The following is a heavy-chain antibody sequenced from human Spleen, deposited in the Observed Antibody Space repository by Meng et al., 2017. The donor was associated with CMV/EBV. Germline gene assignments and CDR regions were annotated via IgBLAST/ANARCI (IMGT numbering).Heavy chain of an antibody. CDR2: ISISNTM. CDR3: ARASHYSSSWYLRDTDYYYYGMDV. D-gene: IGHD6-13*01. Sequence: GESLKISCAASGFTFSDYYMSWIRQAPGKGLEWISYISISNTMFYADSVKGRFTISRDNAKNSLYLHMSSLRAEDTAMYYCARASHYSSSWYLRDTDYYYYGMDVWGQGTTVTVSS. V-gene: IGHV3-11*04. J-gene: IGHJ6*02. CDR1: GFTFSDYY.